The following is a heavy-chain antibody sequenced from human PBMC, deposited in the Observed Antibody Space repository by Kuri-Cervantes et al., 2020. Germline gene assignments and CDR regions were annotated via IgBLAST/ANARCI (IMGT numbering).Heavy chain of an antibody. CDR2: IYHSGST. Sequence: SETLSLTCAVSGYSISSGYYWGWIRQPPGKGLEWIGSIYHSGSTYYNPSLKSRVTISVDTSKNQFSLKLSSVTAADTAVYYCARHSSGNYNFWSGYYAAPDYWGQGTLVTVSS. V-gene: IGHV4-38-2*01. CDR1: GYSISSGYY. J-gene: IGHJ4*02. D-gene: IGHD3-3*01. CDR3: ARHSSGNYNFWSGYYAAPDY.